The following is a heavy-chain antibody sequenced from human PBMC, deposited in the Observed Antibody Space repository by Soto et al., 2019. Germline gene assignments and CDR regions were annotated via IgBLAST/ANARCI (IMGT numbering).Heavy chain of an antibody. Sequence: PSETLSLTCAVSGASIRGSKWWSWVRQPPGKGLEWIGDIYHSGTTNYNPSLKSRVTMSVDKSKNQFSLNLTSVTAADTAVYYCARDKANVGGYNQFQPWGPVTLVTVS. CDR3: ARDKANVGGYNQFQP. D-gene: IGHD3-16*01. V-gene: IGHV4-4*02. J-gene: IGHJ5*02. CDR2: IYHSGTT. CDR1: GASIRGSKW.